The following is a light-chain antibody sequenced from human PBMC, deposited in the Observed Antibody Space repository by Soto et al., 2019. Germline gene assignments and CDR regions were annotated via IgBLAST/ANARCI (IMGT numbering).Light chain of an antibody. Sequence: DIQMTQSPSSLSASVVDRFTITFLASQDISDDLGWYQQKPGTAPKRLIYAASSLQGGVPSRFSGSGSGTEFTLTISSLQPEDFATYYCLQHNSYPLTFGQGTKVDIK. CDR3: LQHNSYPLT. J-gene: IGKJ1*01. CDR2: AAS. V-gene: IGKV1-17*01. CDR1: QDISDD.